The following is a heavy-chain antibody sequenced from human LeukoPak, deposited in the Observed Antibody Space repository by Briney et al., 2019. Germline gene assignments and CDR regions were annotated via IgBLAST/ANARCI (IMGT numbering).Heavy chain of an antibody. CDR2: IRYDGSDK. D-gene: IGHD5-24*01. CDR3: ARDPPITTMATIRNEGYFDY. Sequence: GGSLRLSCAASGFSFSSYGMHWVRQAPGKGLEWVAFIRYDGSDKYYADSVKGRFTISRDSSKNTLYLQMNSLRAEDTAVYYCARDPPITTMATIRNEGYFDYWGQGTLVTVSS. V-gene: IGHV3-30*02. CDR1: GFSFSSYG. J-gene: IGHJ4*02.